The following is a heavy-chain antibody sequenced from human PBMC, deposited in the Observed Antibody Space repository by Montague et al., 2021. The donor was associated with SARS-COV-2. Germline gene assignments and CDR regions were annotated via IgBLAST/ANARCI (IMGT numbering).Heavy chain of an antibody. V-gene: IGHV4-59*01. D-gene: IGHD3-22*01. Sequence: SETLSLTCTVSGGSISSYYWNWIRQSPGKGLEWIGYIYYNGYTNYNPSLKSRVTISVDTSKNQFSLRLSSVTAADTAVYFCARGGATYYYDTSGYVNAFDTWGQGTMVTVSS. CDR2: IYYNGYT. J-gene: IGHJ3*02. CDR3: ARGGATYYYDTSGYVNAFDT. CDR1: GGSISSYY.